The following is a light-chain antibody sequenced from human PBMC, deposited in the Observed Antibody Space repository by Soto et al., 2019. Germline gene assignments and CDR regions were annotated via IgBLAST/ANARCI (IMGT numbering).Light chain of an antibody. J-gene: IGKJ1*01. Sequence: DIQMTQSPSTLSASVVDRVTITCRASQSISSWLAWYQQKPGKAPKLLIYDASSLESGVPSRFSGNGSATEFTITISSLQPDDFATYYCQQYNNYWTFGQGSKVHI. V-gene: IGKV1-5*01. CDR1: QSISSW. CDR2: DAS. CDR3: QQYNNYWT.